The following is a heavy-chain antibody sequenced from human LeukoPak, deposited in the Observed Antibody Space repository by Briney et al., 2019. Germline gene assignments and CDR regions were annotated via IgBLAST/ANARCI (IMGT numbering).Heavy chain of an antibody. CDR2: IYYSGST. D-gene: IGHD4-11*01. J-gene: IGHJ5*02. CDR3: ARADYSNPNWFDP. V-gene: IGHV4-30-4*01. CDR1: GGSISSGDYY. Sequence: SQTLSLTYTVSGGSISSGDYYWSWIRQPPGKGLEWIGYIYYSGSTYYNPSLKSRVTIPVDTSKNQSSLKLSSVTAADTAVYYCARADYSNPNWFDPWGQGTLVTVSS.